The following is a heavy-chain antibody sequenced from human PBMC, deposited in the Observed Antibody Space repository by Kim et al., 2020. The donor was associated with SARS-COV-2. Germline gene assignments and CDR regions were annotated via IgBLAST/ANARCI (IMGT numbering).Heavy chain of an antibody. CDR2: ITSNGRTT. D-gene: IGHD1-26*01. CDR1: GFTFSNYA. Sequence: GGSLRLSCAASGFTFSNYAMSWVRQAPERGLEFVSSITSNGRTTYYADSVKGRFIISRDNSKNTVSLQMGGLRLEDTAKYYCAMGPLGALDYWGLGTLVTVSS. J-gene: IGHJ4*02. CDR3: AMGPLGALDY. V-gene: IGHV3-64*02.